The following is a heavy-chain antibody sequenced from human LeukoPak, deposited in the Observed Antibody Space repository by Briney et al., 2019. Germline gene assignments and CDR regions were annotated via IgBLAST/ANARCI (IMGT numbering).Heavy chain of an antibody. CDR1: GYPFTSYD. CDR2: MNPNSGNT. J-gene: IGHJ3*02. Sequence: GASVKVSCKASGYPFTSYDINWVRQATGQGLEWMGWMNPNSGNTGYAQKFQGRVTMTRNTSISTAYMELSSLRSEDTAVYYCARDGDYGDYNAFDIWGQGTMVTVSS. CDR3: ARDGDYGDYNAFDI. V-gene: IGHV1-8*01. D-gene: IGHD4-17*01.